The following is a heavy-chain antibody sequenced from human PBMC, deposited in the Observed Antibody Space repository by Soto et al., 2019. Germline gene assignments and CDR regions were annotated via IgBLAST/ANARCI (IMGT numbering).Heavy chain of an antibody. V-gene: IGHV4-34*01. D-gene: IGHD5-12*01. J-gene: IGHJ6*02. CDR1: GGSFSGYY. CDR3: ARGLVGGYAVPWHYYYGMDV. CDR2: INRSGST. Sequence: SETLSLTCAVYGGSFSGYYWSWIRQPPGKGLEWIGEINRSGSTNYNPSLKSRVTISVDTSKNQFSLKLSSVTAADTAVYYCARGLVGGYAVPWHYYYGMDVWGQGTTVTVSS.